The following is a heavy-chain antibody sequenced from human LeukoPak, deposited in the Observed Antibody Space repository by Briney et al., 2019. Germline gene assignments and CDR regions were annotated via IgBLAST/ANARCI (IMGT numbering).Heavy chain of an antibody. CDR1: GFTFSNYA. Sequence: GGSLRLSCAASGFTFSNYAVSWIRQAPGKGLEWVSYISSSGSTIYYADSVKGRFTISRDNAKNSLYLQMNSLRAEDTAVYYCAIGYSSGWYPGNFDYWGQGTLVTVSS. CDR3: AIGYSSGWYPGNFDY. V-gene: IGHV3-11*01. J-gene: IGHJ4*02. D-gene: IGHD6-19*01. CDR2: ISSSGSTI.